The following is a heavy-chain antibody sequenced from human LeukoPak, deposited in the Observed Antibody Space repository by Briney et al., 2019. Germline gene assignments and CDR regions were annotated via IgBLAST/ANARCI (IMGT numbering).Heavy chain of an antibody. CDR1: GFTFDDYA. Sequence: GRSLRLSCAASGFTFDDYAMHWVRHAPGKGLEWVSGISWDSATIGYADSVKGRFTISRDNANNSLYLQMNSLRAEDTALYYCAKDMREHIAATGLGYWGQGTLVTVSS. CDR2: ISWDSATI. CDR3: AKDMREHIAATGLGY. D-gene: IGHD6-6*01. V-gene: IGHV3-9*01. J-gene: IGHJ4*02.